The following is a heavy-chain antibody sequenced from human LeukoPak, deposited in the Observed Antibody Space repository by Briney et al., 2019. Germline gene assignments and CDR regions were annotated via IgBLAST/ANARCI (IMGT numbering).Heavy chain of an antibody. CDR3: ARVGGRRWFDP. D-gene: IGHD2-15*01. V-gene: IGHV4-34*01. CDR1: GGSFSSYY. J-gene: IGHJ5*02. Sequence: SETLSLTCAVYGGSFSSYYWSWIRQPPGKGLEWIGEINHSGSTNYNPSLKSRVTISVDTSKNQFSLKLSSVTAADTAVYYCARVGGRRWFDPWGQGTLVTVSS. CDR2: INHSGST.